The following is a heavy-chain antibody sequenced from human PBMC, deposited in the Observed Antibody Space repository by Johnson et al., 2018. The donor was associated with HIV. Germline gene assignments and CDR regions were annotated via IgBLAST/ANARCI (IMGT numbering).Heavy chain of an antibody. CDR2: IYSGGDT. V-gene: IGHV3-66*01. CDR3: ARDRKSGSYGVDAFYI. Sequence: VQLVESGGGVVQPGGSLRLSCAASGFTVSKKYMSWVRQAPGKGLEWVSVIYSGGDTDYADSLKGRFPISRDNSKNTLYLQMNSLRAEDTAVYYCARDRKSGSYGVDAFYIWGQGTMVTVSS. D-gene: IGHD1-26*01. CDR1: GFTVSKKY. J-gene: IGHJ3*02.